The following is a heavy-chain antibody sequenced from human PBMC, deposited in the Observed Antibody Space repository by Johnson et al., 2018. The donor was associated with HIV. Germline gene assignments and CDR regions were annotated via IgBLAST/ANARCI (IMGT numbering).Heavy chain of an antibody. Sequence: QVQLVESGGGVVQPGRSLRLSCVVSGFTFSSYPMHWVRQAPGKGLEWVAIISYDGSNKYYADSVKGRFTISRDNSKNTLYLQMGSLRIEDTAVYYCARGSRYTYDNDDVYLLQAFDVWGQGTVVTVSS. D-gene: IGHD3-16*01. CDR3: ARGSRYTYDNDDVYLLQAFDV. V-gene: IGHV3-30*14. CDR2: ISYDGSNK. J-gene: IGHJ3*01. CDR1: GFTFSSYP.